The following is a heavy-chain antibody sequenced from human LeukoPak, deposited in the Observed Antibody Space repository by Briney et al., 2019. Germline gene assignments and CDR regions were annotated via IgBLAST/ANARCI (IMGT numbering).Heavy chain of an antibody. D-gene: IGHD4-11*01. J-gene: IGHJ4*02. CDR2: INPNSGAT. V-gene: IGHV1-2*02. CDR1: GYTFTGYY. Sequence: ASVTVSCKASGYTFTGYYMHWVRQAPGQGLEWMGWINPNSGATNYAQKLQGRVTMTRDTSISTAYMELSRLTSDDTAVYYCARDQPTVTYYFDGWGQGTLVTASS. CDR3: ARDQPTVTYYFDG.